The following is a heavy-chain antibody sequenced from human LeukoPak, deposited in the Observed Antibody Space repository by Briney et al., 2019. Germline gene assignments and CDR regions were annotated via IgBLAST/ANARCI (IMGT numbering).Heavy chain of an antibody. V-gene: IGHV4-39*07. CDR2: IYYSGST. CDR3: AREELSKGYYFDY. J-gene: IGHJ4*02. D-gene: IGHD1-26*01. CDR1: GGSISSYY. Sequence: PSETLSLTCTVSGGSISSYYWSWIRQPPGKGLEWIGSIYYSGSTYYNPSLKSRVTISVDTSKNQFSLKLSSVTAADTAVYYCAREELSKGYYFDYWGQGTLVTVSS.